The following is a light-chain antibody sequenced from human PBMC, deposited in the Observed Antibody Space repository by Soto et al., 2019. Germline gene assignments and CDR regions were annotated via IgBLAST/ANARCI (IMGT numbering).Light chain of an antibody. Sequence: IVLTQSPATLSLSPGERATLSCRTSQSISTYLAWYQQKPGQAPRLLIYGASNRATGIPARFSGSGSGTDFTLTISSLEPEDFAVYYCQQRSSMVSFGGGTKVDIK. CDR1: QSISTY. CDR3: QQRSSMVS. V-gene: IGKV3-11*01. CDR2: GAS. J-gene: IGKJ4*01.